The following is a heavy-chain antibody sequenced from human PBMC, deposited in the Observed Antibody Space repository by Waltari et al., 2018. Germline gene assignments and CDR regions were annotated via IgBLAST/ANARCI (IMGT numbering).Heavy chain of an antibody. J-gene: IGHJ4*02. D-gene: IGHD5-12*01. CDR3: VKYSGFDYFFDY. CDR1: GFIFGNCN. CDR2: ISHDGSNK. Sequence: QFQLVESGGGVVQPGRSLRLSCAASGFIFGNCNMHWVRQTPGQGVQWVAAISHDGSNKDYADSVKSRFTVARDNSNNTLYLQINSLRADDTGIYFCVKYSGFDYFFDYWGQGTLVTVSS. V-gene: IGHV3-30*18.